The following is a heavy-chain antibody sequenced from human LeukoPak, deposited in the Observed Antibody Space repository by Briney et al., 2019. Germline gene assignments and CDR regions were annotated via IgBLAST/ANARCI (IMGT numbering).Heavy chain of an antibody. D-gene: IGHD3-22*01. CDR2: IYYSGST. V-gene: IGHV4-39*01. J-gene: IGHJ4*02. CDR3: ARQSLGTMIVVGKFDY. CDR1: GGSVSSASYY. Sequence: KSSETLSRTCTVSGGSVSSASYYWGWIRQPPGKGLEWIGSIYYSGSTYYNPSLKSRVTISVDTSKNQFSLKLSSVTAADTAVYYCARQSLGTMIVVGKFDYWGQGTLVTVSS.